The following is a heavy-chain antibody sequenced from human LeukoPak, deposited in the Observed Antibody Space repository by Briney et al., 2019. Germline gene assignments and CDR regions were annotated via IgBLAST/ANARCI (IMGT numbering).Heavy chain of an antibody. D-gene: IGHD3-22*01. CDR1: GFTFSSYG. V-gene: IGHV3-23*01. CDR2: ISGSGGST. Sequence: GGSLRLSCAASGFTFSSYGMSWVRQAPGKGLEWVSNISGSGGSTYYADSVKGRFTISRDNSKNTLYLQMNRLRAEDTAVYYCAKAKSYDSSGYYLDWGQGTLVTVSS. CDR3: AKAKSYDSSGYYLD. J-gene: IGHJ4*02.